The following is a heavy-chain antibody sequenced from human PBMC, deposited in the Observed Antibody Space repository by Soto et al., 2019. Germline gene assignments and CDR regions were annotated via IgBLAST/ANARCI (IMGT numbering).Heavy chain of an antibody. CDR1: GYTFTSYD. J-gene: IGHJ6*03. CDR2: MNPNSGNT. D-gene: IGHD3-10*01. Sequence: QVQLVQSGAEVKKPGASAKVSCKASGYTFTSYDINWVRQATGQGLEWMGWMNPNSGNTGYAQKFQGRVTMTRNTSISTAYMELSSLRSADTAVYYCARAEAYYGSGSGENYYYYYYMDVWGKGTTVTVSS. V-gene: IGHV1-8*01. CDR3: ARAEAYYGSGSGENYYYYYYMDV.